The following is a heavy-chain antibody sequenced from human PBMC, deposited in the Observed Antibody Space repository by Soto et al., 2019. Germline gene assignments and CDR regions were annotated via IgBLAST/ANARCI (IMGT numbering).Heavy chain of an antibody. Sequence: GASVKVSCKASGYTSSSCDINWVRQATGQGPEWMGWMNPGSGNTGYPQKLQGRVTMTRNTSISTAYMELTSLRSEDTAVYYCTRAVRIAAGGIGTYYFDYWGQGTPVTVSS. CDR1: GYTSSSCD. V-gene: IGHV1-8*02. CDR3: TRAVRIAAGGIGTYYFDY. CDR2: MNPGSGNT. D-gene: IGHD6-13*01. J-gene: IGHJ4*02.